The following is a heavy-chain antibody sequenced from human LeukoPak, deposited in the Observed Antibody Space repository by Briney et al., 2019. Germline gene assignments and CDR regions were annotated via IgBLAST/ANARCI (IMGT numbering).Heavy chain of an antibody. Sequence: PGGSLRLSCAASGFTFSNAWMSWVRQATGKGLEWVGRIKSKTDGGTTDYAAPVKGRFTISRDDSKNTLYLQMNSLKTEDTAMYYCTTEPGCGGDCYSVFVDYWGQGTLVTVSS. J-gene: IGHJ4*02. CDR1: GFTFSNAW. CDR3: TTEPGCGGDCYSVFVDY. CDR2: IKSKTDGGTT. D-gene: IGHD2-21*02. V-gene: IGHV3-15*01.